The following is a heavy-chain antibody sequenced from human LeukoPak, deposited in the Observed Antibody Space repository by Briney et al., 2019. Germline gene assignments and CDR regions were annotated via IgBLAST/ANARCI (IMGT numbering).Heavy chain of an antibody. CDR3: ARGREDIVATISASYYYYYYMDV. V-gene: IGHV4-34*01. J-gene: IGHJ6*03. CDR2: INPGGST. D-gene: IGHD5-12*01. CDR1: GGSFSGYH. Sequence: PSETLSLTCVVYGGSFSGYHWSWIRQPPGKGLEWIGEINPGGSTNYNPSLESRVTISVDTSKNQFSLKLTSVTAADRAVYYCARGREDIVATISASYYYYYYMDVWAKGTTVTVSS.